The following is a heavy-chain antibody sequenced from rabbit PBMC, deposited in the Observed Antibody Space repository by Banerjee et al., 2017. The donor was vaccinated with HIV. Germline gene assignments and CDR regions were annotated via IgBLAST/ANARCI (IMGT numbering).Heavy chain of an antibody. CDR2: IYAGSSGST. Sequence: QSLEESGGGLVKPGASLTLTCKASGFDLSSYYYICWVRQAPGKGLEWIACIYAGSSGSTYYASWAKGRFTISKTSSTTVTLQTTSLTAADTATYFCARDYADSTYDFNLWGQGTLVTVS. D-gene: IGHD8-1*01. V-gene: IGHV1S40*01. CDR1: GFDLSSYYY. CDR3: ARDYADSTYDFNL. J-gene: IGHJ4*01.